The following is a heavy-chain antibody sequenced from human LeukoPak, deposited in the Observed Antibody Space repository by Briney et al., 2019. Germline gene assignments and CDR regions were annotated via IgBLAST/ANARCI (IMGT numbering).Heavy chain of an antibody. CDR3: AKEGRWLDY. CDR1: GFTFSSYG. V-gene: IGHV3-30*18. Sequence: GGSLRLSCAASGFTFSSYGMHWVRQAPGKGLEWVADILYDGSHEFYAESVKGRFTISRDNSKNTLYLQINSLRAEDTAVYYCAKEGRWLDYWGQGTLVTVSS. CDR2: ILYDGSHE. J-gene: IGHJ4*02. D-gene: IGHD4-23*01.